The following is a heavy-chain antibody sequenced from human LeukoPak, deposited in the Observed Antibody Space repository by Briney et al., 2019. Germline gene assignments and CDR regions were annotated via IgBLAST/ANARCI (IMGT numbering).Heavy chain of an antibody. CDR3: AKARAGDITAAFNY. D-gene: IGHD6-13*01. V-gene: IGHV3-21*04. Sequence: GGSLSLSCAASGFTFSSYSMNWVRQAPGKGLEWVSSISSSSSYIYYADSVKGRFTISRDNSENTLNLQMNSLRAEDTAIYYCAKARAGDITAAFNYWGQGTLVTVSS. J-gene: IGHJ4*02. CDR2: ISSSSSYI. CDR1: GFTFSSYS.